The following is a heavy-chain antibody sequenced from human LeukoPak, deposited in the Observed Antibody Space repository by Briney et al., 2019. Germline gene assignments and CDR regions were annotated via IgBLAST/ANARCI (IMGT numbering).Heavy chain of an antibody. CDR3: ARDSGGYYGSGSYPDY. D-gene: IGHD3-10*01. CDR2: VSAYNGNT. Sequence: GASVKVSCKASGYTFTSYGISWVRQAPGQGLEWMGWVSAYNGNTNYAQKLQGRVTMTTDTSTSTAYMELRSLRSDDTAVYYCARDSGGYYGSGSYPDYWGRGTLVTVSS. J-gene: IGHJ4*02. V-gene: IGHV1-18*01. CDR1: GYTFTSYG.